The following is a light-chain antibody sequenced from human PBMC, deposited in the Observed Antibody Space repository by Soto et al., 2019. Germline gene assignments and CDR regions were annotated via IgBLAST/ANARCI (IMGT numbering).Light chain of an antibody. Sequence: EIVMTQTPATLSVSPGERATLSCRASQSIGSNLAWYQQRPGQAPRLLIYGASNMATGIPTRFSGSGSGTEFTLNIISLQSEDSALYYCQQYNNWPPGYTFGQGTKLEIK. CDR1: QSIGSN. CDR2: GAS. CDR3: QQYNNWPPGYT. J-gene: IGKJ2*01. V-gene: IGKV3-15*01.